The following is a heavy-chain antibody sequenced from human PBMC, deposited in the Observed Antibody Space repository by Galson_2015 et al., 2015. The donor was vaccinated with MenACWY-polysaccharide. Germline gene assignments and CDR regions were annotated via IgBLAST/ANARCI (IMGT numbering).Heavy chain of an antibody. V-gene: IGHV3-11*01. CDR1: GFTFSDYY. D-gene: IGHD2-15*01. Sequence: SLRLSCAASGFTFSDYYMSWIRQAPGKGLEWVSYISSSGSTIYYADSVKGRFTISRDNAKNSLYLQMNSLRAEDTAVYYCAVVLTDYYGMDVWGQGTTVTVSS. J-gene: IGHJ6*02. CDR2: ISSSGSTI. CDR3: AVVLTDYYGMDV.